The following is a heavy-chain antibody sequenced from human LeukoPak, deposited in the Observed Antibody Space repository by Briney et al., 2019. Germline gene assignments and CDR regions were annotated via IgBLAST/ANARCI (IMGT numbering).Heavy chain of an antibody. CDR3: ARGDIAALIAS. J-gene: IGHJ4*02. V-gene: IGHV4-39*07. D-gene: IGHD6-6*01. Sequence: SETLSLTCTVSGGSIGSSSYSWGWIRQPPGKGLEWIGCIYYSGSTYYNPSLKSRVTISVDTSKNQSSLKLRSLTAADTAVYYCARGDIAALIASWGQGTLVTVSS. CDR2: IYYSGST. CDR1: GGSIGSSSYS.